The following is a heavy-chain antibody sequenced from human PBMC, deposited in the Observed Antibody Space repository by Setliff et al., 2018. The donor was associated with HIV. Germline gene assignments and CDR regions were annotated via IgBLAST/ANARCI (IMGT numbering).Heavy chain of an antibody. V-gene: IGHV5-51*01. CDR1: GYSFTDYW. Sequence: GESLKISCKGSGYSFTDYWIGWVRQMPGKGLEWVGFIYPGEEFNFRYSPSFQGQVTISVDRSISTAYLQWRTLKASDSGMYYCARHVTTVATSWFDPWGQGTLGTSPQ. J-gene: IGHJ5*02. D-gene: IGHD2-2*01. CDR3: ARHVTTVATSWFDP. CDR2: IYPGEEFNF.